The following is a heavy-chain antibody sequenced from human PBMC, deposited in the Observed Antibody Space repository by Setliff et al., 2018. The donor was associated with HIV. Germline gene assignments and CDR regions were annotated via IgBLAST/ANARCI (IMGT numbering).Heavy chain of an antibody. CDR3: SRTRSGGSSVYYYYYMDV. J-gene: IGHJ6*03. CDR1: GETSTSYD. CDR2: MNPDSGNT. V-gene: IGHV1-8*01. Sequence: ASVKVSCKASGETSTSYDINWVRQATGQGLEWMGWMNPDSGNTGSAQNFQGRLTITWNTSISTAYRELGSLGFDDTAVYFCSRTRSGGSSVYYYYYMDVWGQGTAVTVSS. D-gene: IGHD2-15*01.